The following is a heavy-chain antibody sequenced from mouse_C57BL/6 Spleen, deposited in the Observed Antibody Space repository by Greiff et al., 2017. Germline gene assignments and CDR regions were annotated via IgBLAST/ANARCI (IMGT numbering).Heavy chain of an antibody. CDR2: IYPGDGDT. D-gene: IGHD2-12*01. J-gene: IGHJ4*01. V-gene: IGHV1-80*01. CDR3: ARSPPYYSSPVGYAMDY. CDR1: GYAFSSYW. Sequence: QVHVKQSGAELVKPGASVKISCKASGYAFSSYWMNWVKQRPGTGLEWIGQIYPGDGDTNYNGKFKGKATLTADKSSSTAYMQLSSLTSEDSAVYFCARSPPYYSSPVGYAMDYWGQGTSVTVSS.